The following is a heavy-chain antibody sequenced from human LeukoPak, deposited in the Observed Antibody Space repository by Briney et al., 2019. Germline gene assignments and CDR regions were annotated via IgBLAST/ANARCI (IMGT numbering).Heavy chain of an antibody. Sequence: PSQTLSLTCTVSGGSISSGGYYWSWIRQPPGKGLEWIGYIYHSGSTYYNPSPKSRVTISVDRSKNQFSLKLSSVTAADTAVYYCARGPYSSSSDYFDYWGQGTLVTVSS. CDR3: ARGPYSSSSDYFDY. CDR2: IYHSGST. D-gene: IGHD6-6*01. V-gene: IGHV4-30-2*01. J-gene: IGHJ4*02. CDR1: GGSISSGGYY.